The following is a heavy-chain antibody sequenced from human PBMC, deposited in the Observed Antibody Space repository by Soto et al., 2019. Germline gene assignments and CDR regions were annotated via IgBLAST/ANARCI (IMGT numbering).Heavy chain of an antibody. V-gene: IGHV4-30-2*01. J-gene: IGHJ4*02. CDR1: GGSISSGGYS. CDR3: ARGRGDYYDSSGYYSAFDY. CDR2: IYHSGST. Sequence: LSLTCAVSGGSISSGGYSWSWIRQPPGKGLEWIGYIYHSGSTYYNPSLKSRVTISVDRSKNQFSLKLSSVTAADTAVYYCARGRGDYYDSSGYYSAFDYWGQGTLVTVSS. D-gene: IGHD3-22*01.